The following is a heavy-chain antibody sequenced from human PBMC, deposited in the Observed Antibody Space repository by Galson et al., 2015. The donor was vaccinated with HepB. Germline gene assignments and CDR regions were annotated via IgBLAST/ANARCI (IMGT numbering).Heavy chain of an antibody. D-gene: IGHD6-13*01. CDR3: ARAAAGDDY. Sequence: LRLSCAASGFPFSSYSMNWVRQAPGKGLEWVSSISSSSSYIYYADSVKGRFTISRDNAKNSLYLQMNSLRAEDTAVYYCARAAAGDDYWGQGTLVTVSS. V-gene: IGHV3-21*01. J-gene: IGHJ4*02. CDR1: GFPFSSYS. CDR2: ISSSSSYI.